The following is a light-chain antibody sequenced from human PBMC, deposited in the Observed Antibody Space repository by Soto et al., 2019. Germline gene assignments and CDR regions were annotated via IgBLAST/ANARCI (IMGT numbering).Light chain of an antibody. CDR2: GDS. V-gene: IGLV1-40*01. J-gene: IGLJ7*01. CDR3: QSYDSTLDARYV. CDR1: GSNIGAGYD. Sequence: QSVLTQPPSVSGAPGQRVTISCTGRGSNIGAGYDVHWYQHRPGTAPKLLVFGDSHRPSGVPDRFSGSKSGTSASLAITGLQAEDEGDYCCQSYDSTLDARYVFGTGTQLTVL.